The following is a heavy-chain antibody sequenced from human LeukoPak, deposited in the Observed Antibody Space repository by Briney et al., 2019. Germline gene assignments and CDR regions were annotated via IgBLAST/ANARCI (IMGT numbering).Heavy chain of an antibody. CDR1: GVSITSRTYY. V-gene: IGHV4-39*01. CDR2: IYYSGST. J-gene: IGHJ4*02. Sequence: SETLSLTCTVSGVSITSRTYYWGGLRQSPGRGREWIVSIYYSGSTYYNPSLKSRLAMSVDTSKNQFSLKLSSVTAADTAVYYCARGVVIAPQTFDYWGQGILVTVSS. CDR3: ARGVVIAPQTFDY. D-gene: IGHD2-21*01.